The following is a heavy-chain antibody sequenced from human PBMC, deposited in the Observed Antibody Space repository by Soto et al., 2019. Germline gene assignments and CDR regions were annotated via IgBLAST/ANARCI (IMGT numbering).Heavy chain of an antibody. V-gene: IGHV3-21*01. CDR3: ARQSTSSSWPNWFYP. J-gene: IGHJ5*02. CDR2: ISSSSSYI. Sequence: EVQLVESGGGLVKPGGSLRLSCAASGFTFSSYSMNWVRQAPGKGLEWVSSISSSSSYIYYADSVKGRFTISRDNAKNSLYLQMNSLRAEDTAVYYCARQSTSSSWPNWFYPLGQGTLVTVSS. CDR1: GFTFSSYS. D-gene: IGHD6-13*01.